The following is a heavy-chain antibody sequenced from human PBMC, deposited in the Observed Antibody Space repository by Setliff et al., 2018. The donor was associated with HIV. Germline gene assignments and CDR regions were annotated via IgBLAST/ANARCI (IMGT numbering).Heavy chain of an antibody. Sequence: GGSLRLSCVGSGFTFKNHGINWVRQAPGQGLEWMGMVYPSDGSTSYAQKFQGRVTITADESTSTAYMELSSLRSEDTAVYYCARNYYDSSGYYFFDYWGQGTLVTVSS. D-gene: IGHD3-22*01. CDR2: VYPSDGST. CDR1: GFTFKNHG. CDR3: ARNYYDSSGYYFFDY. J-gene: IGHJ4*02. V-gene: IGHV1-69*11.